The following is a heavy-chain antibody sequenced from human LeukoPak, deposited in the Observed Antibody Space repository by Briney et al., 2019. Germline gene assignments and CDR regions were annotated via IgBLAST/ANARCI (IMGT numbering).Heavy chain of an antibody. J-gene: IGHJ4*02. CDR1: GGSISSSSYY. D-gene: IGHD3-10*01. CDR3: ARHTTMVRGVIGSSDY. V-gene: IGHV4-39*01. Sequence: SETLSLTCTVSGGSISSSSYYWGWIRQPPGKGLEWIGSIYYSGSTYYNPSLKGQVTISVDTSKNQFSLKLSSVTAADTAVYYCARHTTMVRGVIGSSDYWGQGTLVTVSS. CDR2: IYYSGST.